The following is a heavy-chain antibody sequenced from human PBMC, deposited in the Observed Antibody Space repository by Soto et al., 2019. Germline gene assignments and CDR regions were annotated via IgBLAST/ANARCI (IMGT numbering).Heavy chain of an antibody. CDR2: IYYSGST. Sequence: PSETLSLTCTVSGGSISSSSYYWGWIRQPPGKGLEWIGSIYYSGSTYYNPSLKSRVTMSVDTSKNQFSLKLSSVTAADTAVYYCAIFVYCSGGSCDSGVGYMDVWGKGTTVTVSS. V-gene: IGHV4-39*01. D-gene: IGHD2-15*01. CDR3: AIFVYCSGGSCDSGVGYMDV. CDR1: GGSISSSSYY. J-gene: IGHJ6*03.